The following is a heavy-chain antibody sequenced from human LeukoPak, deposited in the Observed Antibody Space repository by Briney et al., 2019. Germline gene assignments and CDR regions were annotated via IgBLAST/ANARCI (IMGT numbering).Heavy chain of an antibody. CDR2: ISSSSSYI. Sequence: GGSLRLSCAASGFTFSSYSMNWVSQAPGKGLEWVSSISSSSSYIDYADSVKGRFTISRDNAKNSVYLQMNSLRAEDTAVYYCARTPAETDFDYWGQGTLVTVSS. CDR1: GFTFSSYS. CDR3: ARTPAETDFDY. J-gene: IGHJ4*02. V-gene: IGHV3-21*01.